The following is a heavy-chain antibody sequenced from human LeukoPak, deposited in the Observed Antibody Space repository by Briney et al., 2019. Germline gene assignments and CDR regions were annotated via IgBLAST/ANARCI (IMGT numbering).Heavy chain of an antibody. J-gene: IGHJ1*01. CDR1: GGSISSSSYY. Sequence: SETLSLTCTVSGGSISSSSYYWGWIRQPPGKGLEWIGSIYYSGSTYYNPSLKSRVTISVDTSKNQFSLKLSSVTAADTAVYYCARGRGYNKYFQHWGQGTLVTVSS. CDR2: IYYSGST. CDR3: ARGRGYNKYFQH. V-gene: IGHV4-39*07. D-gene: IGHD1-1*01.